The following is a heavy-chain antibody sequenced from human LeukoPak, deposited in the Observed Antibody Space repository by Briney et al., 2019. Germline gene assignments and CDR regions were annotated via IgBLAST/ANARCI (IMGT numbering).Heavy chain of an antibody. V-gene: IGHV4-34*01. CDR2: INHSGST. Sequence: SETLSLTCAVYGGSFSGYYWSWIRQPPGKGLEWIGEINHSGSTNYNPSLKSRVTISVDTSKNQFSLKLSSVTAADTAVYYCARDSIVSRYRRFDPWGQGTLVTVSS. J-gene: IGHJ5*02. CDR1: GGSFSGYY. D-gene: IGHD3-9*01. CDR3: ARDSIVSRYRRFDP.